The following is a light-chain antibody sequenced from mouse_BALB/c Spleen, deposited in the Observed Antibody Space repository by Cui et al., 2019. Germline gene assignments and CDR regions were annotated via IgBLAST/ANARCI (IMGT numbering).Light chain of an antibody. J-gene: IGKJ5*01. CDR2: ATS. CDR3: QQWSSNPLT. V-gene: IGKV4-72*01. Sequence: QIVLSQSPAILSASPGEKFTMTCSASTIVSYMHWYQQKPGSSPKPLICATSNLASGVPARFSGSGSGTSYSLTISRVEAEDAATYYCQQWSSNPLTFGAGTKLELK. CDR1: TIVSY.